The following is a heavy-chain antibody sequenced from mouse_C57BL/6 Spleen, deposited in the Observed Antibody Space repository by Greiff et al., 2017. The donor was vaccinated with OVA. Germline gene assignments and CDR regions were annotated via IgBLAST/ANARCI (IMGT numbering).Heavy chain of an antibody. CDR1: GFTFSDYY. Sequence: DVKLVESGGGLVQPGGSLKLSCAASGFTFSDYYMYWVRQPPEKRLEWVAYISNGGGSTYSPDTVKGRFTISRDTAKNTLYLQRSRLKSEDTAMYYCARHREFITTVVDWYFDVWGTGTTVTVSS. D-gene: IGHD1-1*01. CDR2: ISNGGGST. V-gene: IGHV5-12*01. J-gene: IGHJ1*03. CDR3: ARHREFITTVVDWYFDV.